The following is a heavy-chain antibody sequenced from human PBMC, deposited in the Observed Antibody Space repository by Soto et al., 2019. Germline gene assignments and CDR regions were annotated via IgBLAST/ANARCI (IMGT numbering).Heavy chain of an antibody. CDR2: INAGNGNT. J-gene: IGHJ1*01. CDR3: ARGGDSDYDYIWGSYRPRRGRPEYFQH. Sequence: QVQLVQSGAEVKKPGASVKVSCKASGYTFTSYAMHWVRQAPGQRLERMGWINAGNGNTKYSQKFQGRVTITRDTSASTAYMELSSLRSEDTAVYYCARGGDSDYDYIWGSYRPRRGRPEYFQHWGQGTLVTVSS. D-gene: IGHD3-16*02. CDR1: GYTFTSYA. V-gene: IGHV1-3*01.